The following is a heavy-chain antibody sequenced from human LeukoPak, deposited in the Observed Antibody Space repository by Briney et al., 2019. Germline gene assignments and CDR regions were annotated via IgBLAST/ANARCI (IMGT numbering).Heavy chain of an antibody. CDR1: GYTFTGYH. Sequence: GASVKVSCKASGYTFTGYHMHWVRQAPGQGLEWMGRINPNSGDTNYAQNFQGRVTMTRDTSISTAYMELSRLRSDDTAVYYCARDYFSSTSGLFDYGGQGPLVTVSS. CDR3: ARDYFSSTSGLFDY. CDR2: INPNSGDT. V-gene: IGHV1-2*06. D-gene: IGHD2-2*01. J-gene: IGHJ4*02.